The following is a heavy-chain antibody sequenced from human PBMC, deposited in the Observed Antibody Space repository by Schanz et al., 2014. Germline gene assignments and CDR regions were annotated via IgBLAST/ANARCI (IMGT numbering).Heavy chain of an antibody. CDR2: IWYDGSNK. V-gene: IGHV3-33*01. Sequence: QVQLVESGGGVVQPGRSLRLSCAASGFTFSSYGMHWVRQAPGRGLEWVALIWYDGSNKYYAESVKGRFTISRDNAKNSLFLQMNSLRAEDTAVYFCARPFLGYYGDLAYWGQGTLLTVSS. D-gene: IGHD4-17*01. CDR3: ARPFLGYYGDLAY. CDR1: GFTFSSYG. J-gene: IGHJ4*02.